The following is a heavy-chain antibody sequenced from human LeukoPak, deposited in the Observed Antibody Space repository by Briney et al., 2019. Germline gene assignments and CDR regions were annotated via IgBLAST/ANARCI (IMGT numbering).Heavy chain of an antibody. V-gene: IGHV3-66*02. CDR1: GFTVSSHY. CDR3: ARDTDRTSSRYFDL. CDR2: IYRDGDI. D-gene: IGHD6-6*01. Sequence: GGSLRLSCVAPGFTVSSHYMSWVRQAPGKGLEWVSVIYRDGDIYYADSVKGRFTISRDSSKNTLYLQMNSLTADDTAVYFCARDTDRTSSRYFDLWGQGDLVTVSS. J-gene: IGHJ4*02.